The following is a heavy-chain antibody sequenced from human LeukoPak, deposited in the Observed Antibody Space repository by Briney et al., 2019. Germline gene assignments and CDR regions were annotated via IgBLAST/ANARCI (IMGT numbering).Heavy chain of an antibody. CDR3: AKAIGGSSSRYYFDY. Sequence: GGSLRLSCAASGFTFSSYWMHWVRQAPGKGLEWVSGISWNSGSIGYADSVKGRFTISRDNAKNSLYLQMNSLRAEDMALYYCAKAIGGSSSRYYFDYWGQGTLVTVSS. CDR2: ISWNSGSI. D-gene: IGHD6-13*01. J-gene: IGHJ4*02. V-gene: IGHV3-9*03. CDR1: GFTFSSYW.